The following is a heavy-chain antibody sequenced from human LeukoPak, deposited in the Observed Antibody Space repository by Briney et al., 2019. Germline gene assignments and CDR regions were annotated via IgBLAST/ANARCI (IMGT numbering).Heavy chain of an antibody. Sequence: GGSLRLSCAASGFTFSRYAMNWVRQAPGKGLEWVSTISDSGGSTYYADSVRGRFTISRDNSKNTLNLQMNSLRAEDTAVYFCAKDLRGYTYGYFAYWGQGALVTVSS. CDR1: GFTFSRYA. J-gene: IGHJ4*02. D-gene: IGHD5-18*01. CDR3: AKDLRGYTYGYFAY. V-gene: IGHV3-23*01. CDR2: ISDSGGST.